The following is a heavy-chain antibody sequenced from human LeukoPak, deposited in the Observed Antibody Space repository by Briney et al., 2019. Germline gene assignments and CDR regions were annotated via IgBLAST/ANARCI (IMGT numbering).Heavy chain of an antibody. Sequence: GGSLRLSCAASGFTFSSYNMNWVRQAPGKGLEWVSYISPSSTRIDYAASVRGRFTISRDNAKSSLYLQMNSLRAEDTAVYYCAKQQLVRPNWFDPWGQGTLVTVSS. V-gene: IGHV3-48*04. CDR2: ISPSSTRI. CDR3: AKQQLVRPNWFDP. D-gene: IGHD6-13*01. J-gene: IGHJ5*02. CDR1: GFTFSSYN.